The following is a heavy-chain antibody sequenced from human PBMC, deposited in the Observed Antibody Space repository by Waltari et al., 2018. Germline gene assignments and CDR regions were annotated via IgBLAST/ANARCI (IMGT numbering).Heavy chain of an antibody. CDR3: ARGRRGYSYGEIDY. J-gene: IGHJ4*02. Sequence: QVQLVQSGAEVKKPGASVKVSCKASGYTFTSYDINWVRPATGQGLGWMGWRNPKRGNKGNTQKSQGRCTITRNTSISKAYMELSSLRSEETAGYYCARGRRGYSYGEIDYWGQGTLVTVSS. CDR2: RNPKRGNK. D-gene: IGHD5-18*01. CDR1: GYTFTSYD. V-gene: IGHV1-8*03.